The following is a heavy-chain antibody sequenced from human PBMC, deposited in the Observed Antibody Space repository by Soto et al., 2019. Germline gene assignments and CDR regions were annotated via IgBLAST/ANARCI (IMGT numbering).Heavy chain of an antibody. CDR2: TYYRSKWYN. V-gene: IGHV6-1*01. J-gene: IGHJ5*02. Sequence: LSLTCSISGDSVSSNSAAWTWIRQSPSTGLELLGRTYYRSKWYNDYAFSVKSRITINADTSRNHFSLHLNSVTPDDAAVYYCAREVDTEKYLPVGWLDPWGQGTLVPVS. CDR3: AREVDTEKYLPVGWLDP. D-gene: IGHD2-8*02. CDR1: GDSVSSNSAA.